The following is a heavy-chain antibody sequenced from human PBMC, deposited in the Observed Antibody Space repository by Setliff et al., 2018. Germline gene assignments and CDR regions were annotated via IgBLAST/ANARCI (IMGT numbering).Heavy chain of an antibody. CDR3: ASPRGSGWSQ. J-gene: IGHJ4*02. V-gene: IGHV3-33*01. D-gene: IGHD6-19*01. CDR1: GFTLSSYG. Sequence: PGGSLRLSCAASGFTLSSYGIHWVRQAPGKGLEWVAVVWYGGSNEDYADSVMGRFTISRDDSKNTLYLQMNSLRAEDMAVYYCASPRGSGWSQWGQGTLVTVSS. CDR2: VWYGGSNE.